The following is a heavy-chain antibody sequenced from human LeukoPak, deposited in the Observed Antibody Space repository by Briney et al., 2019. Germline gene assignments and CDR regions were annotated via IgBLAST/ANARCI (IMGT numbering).Heavy chain of an antibody. D-gene: IGHD2-21*02. CDR1: RYTFTGYY. V-gene: IGHV1-2*02. Sequence: ASVKVSCKASRYTFTGYYMHWVRQAPGQGLEWMGWINPNSGGTNYAQKFQGRVTMTRDTSISTAYMELSRLRSDDTAVYYCARGSLIVVVTAIDYWGQGTLVTVSS. CDR2: INPNSGGT. CDR3: ARGSLIVVVTAIDY. J-gene: IGHJ4*02.